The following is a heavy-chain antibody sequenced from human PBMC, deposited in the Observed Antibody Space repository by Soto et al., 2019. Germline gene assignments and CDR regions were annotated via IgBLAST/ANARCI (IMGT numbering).Heavy chain of an antibody. CDR2: IYSGGST. V-gene: IGHV3-66*01. CDR1: GFHVSTKY. Sequence: EVQLVESGGGLVQPGGSLRLSCAASGFHVSTKYMSWVRQAPGKGLEWVSVIYSGGSTFYADSVRGRFTISRDNSKNTVNLQMNSLRAEDTAVYYCARDPWAADYWGQGTLVTVSS. D-gene: IGHD3-16*01. J-gene: IGHJ4*02. CDR3: ARDPWAADY.